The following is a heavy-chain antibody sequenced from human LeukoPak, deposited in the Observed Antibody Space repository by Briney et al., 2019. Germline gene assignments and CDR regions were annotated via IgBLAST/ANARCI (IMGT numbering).Heavy chain of an antibody. Sequence: GGSLRLSCAASGFTFSSYAMSWVRQAPGKGLEWVSAISGSGGSTYYADSVKGRFTISRDNSKNTLYLQINSLRAEDTAVYYCARVRGESPRWFDPWGQGTLVTVSS. D-gene: IGHD3-10*01. CDR1: GFTFSSYA. J-gene: IGHJ5*02. CDR2: ISGSGGST. V-gene: IGHV3-23*01. CDR3: ARVRGESPRWFDP.